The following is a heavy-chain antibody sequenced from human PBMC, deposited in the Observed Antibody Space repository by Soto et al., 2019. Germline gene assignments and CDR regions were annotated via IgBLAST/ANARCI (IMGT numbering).Heavy chain of an antibody. J-gene: IGHJ6*02. CDR1: GYTFTGYY. D-gene: IGHD3-3*01. V-gene: IGHV1-2*02. CDR2: INPNSGGT. Sequence: ASVRVSCKASGYTFTGYYMHWVRQAPGQGLEWMGWINPNSGGTNYAQKFQGRVTMTRDTSISTAYMELSRLRSDDTAVYYCAILSGAVRSYYYYGMDVWGQGTTVTVSS. CDR3: AILSGAVRSYYYYGMDV.